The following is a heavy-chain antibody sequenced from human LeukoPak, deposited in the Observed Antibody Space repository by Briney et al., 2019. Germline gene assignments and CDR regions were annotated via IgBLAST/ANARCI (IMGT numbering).Heavy chain of an antibody. Sequence: SETLSLTCAVYGGSFSGYYWSWIRQPPGKGLEWIGEINHSGSTNYKPSIKSRVTISVDTSKKQFSLKLSSVTAADTAVYYCARECPNTVTPGGIDYWGQGNLVTVSS. J-gene: IGHJ4*02. CDR1: GGSFSGYY. V-gene: IGHV4-34*01. CDR3: ARECPNTVTPGGIDY. CDR2: INHSGST. D-gene: IGHD4-17*01.